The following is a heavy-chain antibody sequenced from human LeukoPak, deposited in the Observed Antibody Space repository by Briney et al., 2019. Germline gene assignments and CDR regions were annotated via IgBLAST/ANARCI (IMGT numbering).Heavy chain of an antibody. CDR1: GFTFSRC. Sequence: KSGGSLRLSCAASGFTFSRCMNWVRQAPGKGLEWVSSISHSGYDIYCADSVKGRFTISRDNAKNSLSLQMNNLRIDDTAVYYCANHLACGSTTCPSFDHWGQGTLVTVSS. CDR2: ISHSGYDI. V-gene: IGHV3-21*01. J-gene: IGHJ4*02. D-gene: IGHD2-2*01. CDR3: ANHLACGSTTCPSFDH.